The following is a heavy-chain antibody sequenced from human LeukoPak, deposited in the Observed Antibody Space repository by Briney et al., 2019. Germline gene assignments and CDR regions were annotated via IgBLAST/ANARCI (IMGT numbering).Heavy chain of an antibody. CDR1: GFTFSSYD. V-gene: IGHV3-23*01. Sequence: GGSLRLSCAASGFTFSSYDMSWVRQAPGKGLQWVSAISGSGGSTYYADSVKGRFTISRDNSKYTLYLQMNNLRAEDTAVYYCAKDRSSGTYFDYWGQGTLVTVSS. J-gene: IGHJ4*02. CDR3: AKDRSSGTYFDY. D-gene: IGHD1-26*01. CDR2: ISGSGGST.